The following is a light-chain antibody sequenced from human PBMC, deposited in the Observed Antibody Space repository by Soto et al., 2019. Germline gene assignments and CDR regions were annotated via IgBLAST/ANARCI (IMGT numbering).Light chain of an antibody. CDR1: QSVSSS. J-gene: IGKJ1*01. V-gene: IGKV3-15*01. CDR3: QQYYNWPQT. Sequence: EIVMTQSPATLSVSPGERATLSCRASQSVSSSLAWYQQKSGQAPRLVIYGASTRATGIPARFSGSGSGTEFTLLISSLQSEDFAVYYCQQYYNWPQTFGQGTKVEIK. CDR2: GAS.